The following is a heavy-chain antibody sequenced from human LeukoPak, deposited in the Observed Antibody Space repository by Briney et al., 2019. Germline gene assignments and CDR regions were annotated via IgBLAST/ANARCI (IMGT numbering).Heavy chain of an antibody. D-gene: IGHD6-19*01. V-gene: IGHV1-2*02. CDR1: GYTFTGYY. Sequence: GASVKVSCKASGYTFTGYYMHWVRQAPGQGLEWMGWINPNSGGTNYAQKFQGRVTMTRDTSISTAYMELSRLRSDDTAVYYCAREQWLVRGYTEGNWFDPWGQGALVTVSS. CDR3: AREQWLVRGYTEGNWFDP. J-gene: IGHJ5*02. CDR2: INPNSGGT.